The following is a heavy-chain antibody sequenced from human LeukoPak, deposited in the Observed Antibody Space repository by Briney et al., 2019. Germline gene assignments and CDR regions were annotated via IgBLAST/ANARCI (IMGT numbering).Heavy chain of an antibody. D-gene: IGHD1-26*01. CDR2: INVDGSST. J-gene: IGHJ4*02. CDR1: GFTFNTYW. Sequence: GGSLRLSCAASGFTFNTYWMHWVRRAPGKGLMWVSRINVDGSSTTYADPVKGRFTISRDNAKNTLYLQMNSLRAEDTAVYYCASGGLAYYWFDYWGQGTLVTVSS. CDR3: ASGGLAYYWFDY. V-gene: IGHV3-74*01.